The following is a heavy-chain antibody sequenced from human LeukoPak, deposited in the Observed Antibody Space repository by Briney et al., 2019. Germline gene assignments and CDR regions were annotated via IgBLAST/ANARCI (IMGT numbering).Heavy chain of an antibody. D-gene: IGHD3-22*01. V-gene: IGHV3-33*01. CDR1: GFTFSSYD. J-gene: IGHJ4*02. CDR2: IWYDGSNK. Sequence: GGSLRLSCAASGFTFSSYDMHWVRQAPGKGLEWVAVIWYDGSNKYYADSVKGRFTISRDNSKNTLYLQMNSLRAEDTAVYYCAREKYYYDSSGYSEFDYWGLGTLVTVSS. CDR3: AREKYYYDSSGYSEFDY.